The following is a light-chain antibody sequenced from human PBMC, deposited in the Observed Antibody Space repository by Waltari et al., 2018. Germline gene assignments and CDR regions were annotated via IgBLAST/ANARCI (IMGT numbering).Light chain of an antibody. CDR3: QALGTGAWV. J-gene: IGLJ3*02. Sequence: SYELTQPPSVAVSPGQTARIPCSGDILGKQHASWYQQKPGQSPLLVIFQDTKRPSEIPGRFSGSKSANAATLTITGTQAVDEADYYCQALGTGAWVFGGGTKLTVL. V-gene: IGLV3-1*01. CDR2: QDT. CDR1: ILGKQH.